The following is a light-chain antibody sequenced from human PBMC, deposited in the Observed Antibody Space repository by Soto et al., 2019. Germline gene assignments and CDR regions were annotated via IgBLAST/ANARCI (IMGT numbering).Light chain of an antibody. CDR3: CSYAGSYTLV. Sequence: QSVLTQPRSVSGSPGQSVTISCTGTSSDIGGYNFVSWYQQHPGKAPKVMIYDVGKRPSGLPDRFSGSKSGNTASLTISSLQADDEGDYYFCSYAGSYTLVFGGGTKLTVL. J-gene: IGLJ2*01. CDR1: SSDIGGYNF. CDR2: DVG. V-gene: IGLV2-11*01.